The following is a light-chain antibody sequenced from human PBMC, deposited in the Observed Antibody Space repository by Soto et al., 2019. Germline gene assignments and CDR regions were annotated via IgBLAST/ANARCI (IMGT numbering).Light chain of an antibody. CDR3: FSYTSSGTMV. Sequence: QSALTQPASVSGSPGQSITISCTGTSSDVGGYNYVSWYQQHPGKAPKLMIFDVNNRPSGISNRFSGSKSGNTASLTISGLQAEDEADYYCFSYTSSGTMVFGGGTKLTV. V-gene: IGLV2-14*03. CDR2: DVN. J-gene: IGLJ2*01. CDR1: SSDVGGYNY.